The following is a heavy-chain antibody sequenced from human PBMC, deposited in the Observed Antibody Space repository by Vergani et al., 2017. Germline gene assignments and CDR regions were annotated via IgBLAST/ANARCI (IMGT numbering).Heavy chain of an antibody. J-gene: IGHJ4*02. V-gene: IGHV4-39*07. Sequence: QLQLQESGPGLVKPSETLSLTCTVSGGSISSSSYYWGWIRQPPGKGLEWIGSIYYSGSTNYNPSVKSRFTISVDTSKNQFTLTLSSVPAADTAVYYCARDVGTNYYDSSGSFDYWGQGTLVTVSS. D-gene: IGHD3-22*01. CDR3: ARDVGTNYYDSSGSFDY. CDR2: IYYSGST. CDR1: GGSISSSSYY.